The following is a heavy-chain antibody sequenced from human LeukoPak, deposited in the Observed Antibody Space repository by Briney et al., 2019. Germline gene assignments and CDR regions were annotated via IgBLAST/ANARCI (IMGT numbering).Heavy chain of an antibody. CDR2: TYYRCKWNN. CDR3: AREIFKYGRFYFDY. Sequence: SQTLSLTCGISGGSVSSNTGAWNWIRQSPSRGLECLGKTYYRCKWNNDYAVSVKDRITINPDTSKDQFSLQLNSVTPEDTAVYYCAREIFKYGRFYFDYWGQGTPVTVSS. CDR1: GGSVSSNTGA. J-gene: IGHJ4*02. D-gene: IGHD2-15*01. V-gene: IGHV6-1*01.